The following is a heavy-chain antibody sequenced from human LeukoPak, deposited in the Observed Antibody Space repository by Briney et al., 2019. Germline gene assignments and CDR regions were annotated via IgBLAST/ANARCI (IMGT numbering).Heavy chain of an antibody. V-gene: IGHV4-4*07. CDR1: GGSISSYY. D-gene: IGHD2-2*01. Sequence: PSETLSLTCTVSGGSISSYYWSWIRQPAGKGLEWIGRIHTSGSTNYNPSLKSRVTMSVDTSKNQFSLKLSSVTAADTAVYYCARDCSSTSCYPHYYGMDVWGQGTTVTVSS. CDR2: IHTSGST. J-gene: IGHJ6*02. CDR3: ARDCSSTSCYPHYYGMDV.